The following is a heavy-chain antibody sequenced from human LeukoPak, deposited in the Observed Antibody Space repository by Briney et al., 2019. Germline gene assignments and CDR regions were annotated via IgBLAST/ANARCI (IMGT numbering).Heavy chain of an antibody. CDR1: GFTFSGYG. CDR2: IHYDGARS. CDR3: AKAIWDAATSSWFCLDY. V-gene: IGHV3-30*02. D-gene: IGHD3-10*01. Sequence: GGSLRLSCAASGFTFSGYGMHWVRQAPGKGLEWVAFIHYDGARSYYADSVKGRFTISRDNSRNTLYLQMNSLRPEDTAVYYCAKAIWDAATSSWFCLDYWGQGTLVTVSS. J-gene: IGHJ4*02.